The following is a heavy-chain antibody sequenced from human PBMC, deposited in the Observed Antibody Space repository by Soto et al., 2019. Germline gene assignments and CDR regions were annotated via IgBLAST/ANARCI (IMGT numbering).Heavy chain of an antibody. D-gene: IGHD4-4*01. Sequence: GASVKVSCKASGFTFTSSAMQWVRQARGQRLEWIGWIVVGSGNTNYAQKFQERVTITRDMSTSTAYMELSSLRSEDTAVYYCAADGGVPKVTTGGYYYYYMDVWGKGTTVTVSS. CDR2: IVVGSGNT. V-gene: IGHV1-58*02. J-gene: IGHJ6*03. CDR3: AADGGVPKVTTGGYYYYYMDV. CDR1: GFTFTSSA.